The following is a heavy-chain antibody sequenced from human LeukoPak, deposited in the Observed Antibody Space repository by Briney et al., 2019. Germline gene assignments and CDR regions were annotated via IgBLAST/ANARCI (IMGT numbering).Heavy chain of an antibody. V-gene: IGHV3-74*01. Sequence: GGSLRLSCAASGFSFSTTWMHWVRQVPGKGLVWISRINSDGSSTIYADSVKGRFTISRDNAKNSLYLQMNSLRAEDTAVYYCAREGQWRSFDIWGQGTMVTVSS. CDR1: GFSFSTTW. D-gene: IGHD6-19*01. J-gene: IGHJ3*02. CDR2: INSDGSST. CDR3: AREGQWRSFDI.